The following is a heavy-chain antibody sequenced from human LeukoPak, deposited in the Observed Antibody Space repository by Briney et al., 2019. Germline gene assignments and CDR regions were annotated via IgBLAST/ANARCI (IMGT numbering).Heavy chain of an antibody. J-gene: IGHJ4*02. D-gene: IGHD3-22*01. CDR2: ITTYNGNT. Sequence: ASVKVSCKASGYTFNSYGINWVRQAPGQGLEWMGWITTYNGNTNYAQNLQGRVTMTTDTSTSTAYMELRSLRSDDTAVYYCARGDYYDSSGYYYNYWGQGTLVTVSS. CDR3: ARGDYYDSSGYYYNY. V-gene: IGHV1-18*01. CDR1: GYTFNSYG.